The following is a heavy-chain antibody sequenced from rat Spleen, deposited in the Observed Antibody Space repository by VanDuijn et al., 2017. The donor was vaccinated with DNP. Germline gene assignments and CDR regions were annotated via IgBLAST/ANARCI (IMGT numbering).Heavy chain of an antibody. Sequence: EVQLVESGGGLVQPGRSLKLSCAASGFTFSAYYMAWVRQAPAKGLEWVAYIGSPAYAPYYTDSVKGRFAISRDNAKSTLNLQMDSLRSEDTATYYCTTTRVSSYFDYWGQGVMVTVSS. CDR1: GFTFSAYY. V-gene: IGHV5-27*01. CDR2: IGSPAYAP. D-gene: IGHD1-4*01. CDR3: TTTRVSSYFDY. J-gene: IGHJ2*01.